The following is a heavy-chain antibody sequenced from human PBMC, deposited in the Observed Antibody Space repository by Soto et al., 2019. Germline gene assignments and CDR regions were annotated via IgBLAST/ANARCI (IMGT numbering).Heavy chain of an antibody. CDR1: GGSFSGYY. V-gene: IGHV4-34*01. D-gene: IGHD3-10*01. CDR2: INHSGST. Sequence: QVQLQQWGAGLLKPSETLSLTCAVYGGSFSGYYWSWIRQPPGKGLEWIGEINHSGSTNYNPSLKSRVTISVDTSKTQFSLKLSSVTAADTAVYYCARSRGYYGSGSYSRYYYYMDVWGKGTTVTVSS. J-gene: IGHJ6*03. CDR3: ARSRGYYGSGSYSRYYYYMDV.